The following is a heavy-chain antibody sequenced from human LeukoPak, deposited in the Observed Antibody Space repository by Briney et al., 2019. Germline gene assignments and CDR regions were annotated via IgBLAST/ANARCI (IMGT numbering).Heavy chain of an antibody. J-gene: IGHJ4*02. V-gene: IGHV3-23*01. CDR1: GFTFSSYA. Sequence: GGSLRLSCAASGFTFSSYAMSWVRQAPGKGLEWVSAISGSGGSTYYADSVKGRFTISRDNSKNTLYLQMNSLRAEDTAVYHCAKVEMATIGLYDCWGQGTLVTVSS. CDR3: AKVEMATIGLYDC. CDR2: ISGSGGST. D-gene: IGHD5-24*01.